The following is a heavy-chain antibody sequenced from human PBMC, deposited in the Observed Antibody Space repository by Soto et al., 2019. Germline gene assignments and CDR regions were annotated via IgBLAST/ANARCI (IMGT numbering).Heavy chain of an antibody. Sequence: GASVKVSCKASGGTFSSYTISWVRQAPGQGLEWMGRIIPILGIANYAQKFQGRVTITADKSTSTAYMELSSLRSEDTAVYYCARGSYSSRWYGQDWFDPWGQGTLVTVSS. J-gene: IGHJ5*02. D-gene: IGHD6-13*01. CDR1: GGTFSSYT. V-gene: IGHV1-69*02. CDR3: ARGSYSSRWYGQDWFDP. CDR2: IIPILGIA.